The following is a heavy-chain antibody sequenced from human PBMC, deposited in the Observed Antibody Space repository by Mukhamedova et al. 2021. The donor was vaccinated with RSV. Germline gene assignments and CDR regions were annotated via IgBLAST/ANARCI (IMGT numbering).Heavy chain of an antibody. V-gene: IGHV3-49*02. J-gene: IGHJ4*02. CDR2: IRSKAYGGTT. CDR3: TRGPPARVVVTAIHDY. Sequence: APGKGLEWVGFIRSKAYGGTTEYAASVKGRFTISRDDSKSIAYLQMNSLKTEDTAVYYCTRGPPARVVVTAIHDYWGQGTLVTVS. D-gene: IGHD2-21*02.